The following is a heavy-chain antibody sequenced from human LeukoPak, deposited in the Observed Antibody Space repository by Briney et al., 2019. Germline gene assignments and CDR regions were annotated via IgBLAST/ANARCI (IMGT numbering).Heavy chain of an antibody. J-gene: IGHJ6*03. D-gene: IGHD3-10*01. Sequence: GGSLRLSCAAPGFTFSSYWMHWVRQAPGKGLVLVSRINSDGSSTSYADSVKGRFTISRDNAKNTLYLQMNSLRAEDTAVYYCARGVLVRGAYSYYYYYMDVWGKGTTVTISS. CDR3: ARGVLVRGAYSYYYYYMDV. CDR1: GFTFSSYW. CDR2: INSDGSST. V-gene: IGHV3-74*01.